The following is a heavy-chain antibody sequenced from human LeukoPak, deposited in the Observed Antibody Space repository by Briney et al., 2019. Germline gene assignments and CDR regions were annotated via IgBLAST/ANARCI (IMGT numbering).Heavy chain of an antibody. CDR1: GWSFNDYY. CDR3: ARGQVPAARGYNWFDP. CDR2: INARGGT. V-gene: IGHV4-34*01. D-gene: IGHD2-2*01. J-gene: IGHJ5*02. Sequence: PSETLSLTCAVYGWSFNDYYWNWIRQPPGKGLEWIGEINARGGTNYNPSLKSRVTISVDTSKKQFSLRLTSMIAADTALYYCARGQVPAARGYNWFDPWGQGTLVTVS.